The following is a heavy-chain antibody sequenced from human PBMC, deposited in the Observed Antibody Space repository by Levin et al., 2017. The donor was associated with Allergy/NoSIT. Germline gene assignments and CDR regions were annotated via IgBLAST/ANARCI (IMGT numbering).Heavy chain of an antibody. CDR3: ARARPGAFDI. V-gene: IGHV4-34*01. Sequence: SETLSLTCAVYGGSFSGYYWSWIRQPPGKGLEWIGEINHSGSTNSNPSLKSRVTISVDTSKNQFSLKLSSVTAADTAVYYCARARPGAFDIWGQGTMVTVSS. CDR2: INHSGST. D-gene: IGHD6-6*01. J-gene: IGHJ3*02. CDR1: GGSFSGYY.